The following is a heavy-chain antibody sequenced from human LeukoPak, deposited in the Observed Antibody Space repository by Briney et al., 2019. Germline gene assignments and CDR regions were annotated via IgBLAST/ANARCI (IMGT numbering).Heavy chain of an antibody. CDR3: ARRNDFDI. CDR1: GGSISGDH. J-gene: IGHJ3*02. Sequence: SETLSLTCTVSGGSISGDHWNWIRQPPGKGLEWIGYIYYSGNTNYNPSLKSRVTISVDTSKNQFSLKLSSVTAADMAVYYCARRNDFDIWGQGTMVTVSS. V-gene: IGHV4-59*08. CDR2: IYYSGNT.